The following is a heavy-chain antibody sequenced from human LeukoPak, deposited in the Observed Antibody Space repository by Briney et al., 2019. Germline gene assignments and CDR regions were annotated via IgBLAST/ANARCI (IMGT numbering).Heavy chain of an antibody. V-gene: IGHV1-2*02. CDR1: GYTFTGYY. CDR3: AREEDACNWEVHAFDI. CDR2: INPNSGGT. J-gene: IGHJ3*02. D-gene: IGHD7-27*01. Sequence: ASVKVSCKASGYTFTGYYMHSVRQAPGQGLEWMGWINPNSGGTNYAQKFQGRVTMTRDTSISTAYMELSRLRSDDTAVYYCAREEDACNWEVHAFDIWGQRTMVTVSS.